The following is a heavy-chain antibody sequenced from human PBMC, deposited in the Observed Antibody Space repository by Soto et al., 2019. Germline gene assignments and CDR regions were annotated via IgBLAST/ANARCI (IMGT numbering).Heavy chain of an antibody. CDR2: ISSSGSHA. CDR3: ARDRDGYNPVDY. CDR1: GFIFSSYS. Sequence: EVQLVESGGGLVKPGGSLRLSCAASGFIFSSYSMNWVRQAPGKGLEWVSCISSSGSHAYYADSVKGRFTISRVNAKESLYLQMNSLRAEDTAVYYCARDRDGYNPVDYWGQGTLVTVSS. V-gene: IGHV3-21*01. J-gene: IGHJ4*02. D-gene: IGHD1-1*01.